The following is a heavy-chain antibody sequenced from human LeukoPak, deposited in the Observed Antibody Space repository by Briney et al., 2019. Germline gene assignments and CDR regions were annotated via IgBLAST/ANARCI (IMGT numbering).Heavy chain of an antibody. CDR2: ISGSGGST. D-gene: IGHD5-18*01. CDR3: AKDRTAMVEFDY. CDR1: GFTFSSYA. Sequence: PGGSLRLSRAASGFTFSSYAMSWVRQAPGKGLEWVSAISGSGGSTYYADSVKGRFTISRDNSKNTLYLQMNSLRAEDTAVYYCAKDRTAMVEFDYWGQGTLVTVSS. J-gene: IGHJ4*02. V-gene: IGHV3-23*01.